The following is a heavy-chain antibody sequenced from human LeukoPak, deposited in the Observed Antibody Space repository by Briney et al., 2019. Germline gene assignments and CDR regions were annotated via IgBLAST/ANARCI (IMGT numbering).Heavy chain of an antibody. V-gene: IGHV3-53*01. D-gene: IGHD4-11*01. CDR1: GFTVSSNY. J-gene: IGHJ6*02. Sequence: GGSLRLSCAASGFTVSSNYVSWVRQAPGKGLEWVSVIYSGGSTYYADSVKGRFTISRDNSKNTLYLQMNSLRAEDTAVYYCARGPATVTTDAYYYYYGMDVWGQGTTVTVSS. CDR2: IYSGGST. CDR3: ARGPATVTTDAYYYYYGMDV.